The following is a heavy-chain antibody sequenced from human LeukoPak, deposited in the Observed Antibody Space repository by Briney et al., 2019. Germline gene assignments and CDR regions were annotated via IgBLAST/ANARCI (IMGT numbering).Heavy chain of an antibody. D-gene: IGHD3-9*01. CDR1: GDSISSSGSY. V-gene: IGHV4-39*07. CDR2: VSHVGST. J-gene: IGHJ5*02. Sequence: SETLSLTCTLSGDSISSSGSYWGWIRQPPGKGLEWIGSVSHVGSTYYNSSLKSRLTISIDSSKNQYSLNLKSVTAADTAVYYCARDGRRRFDWLCWFAPWGQGTVVSVSS. CDR3: ARDGRRRFDWLCWFAP.